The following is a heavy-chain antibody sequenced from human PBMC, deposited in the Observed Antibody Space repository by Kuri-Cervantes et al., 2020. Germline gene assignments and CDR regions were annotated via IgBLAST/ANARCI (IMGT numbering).Heavy chain of an antibody. CDR1: GYAFTDYY. J-gene: IGHJ6*03. Sequence: ASVKVSCKASGYAFTDYYMHWVRQAPGQGLEWMGWINPNSGGTNYAQKFQGWVTMTRDTSITTAYMELSSLRSEDTAVYYCARDQEAYYYYYMDVWGKGTTVTVSS. CDR2: INPNSGGT. V-gene: IGHV1-2*04. CDR3: ARDQEAYYYYYMDV.